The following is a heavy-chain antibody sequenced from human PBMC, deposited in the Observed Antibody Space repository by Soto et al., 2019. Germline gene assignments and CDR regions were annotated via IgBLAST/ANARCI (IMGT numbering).Heavy chain of an antibody. CDR2: ISAYNGNT. CDR1: GYTFTSYG. D-gene: IGHD3-10*01. V-gene: IGHV1-18*01. Sequence: QVQLVQSGAEVKKPGASVKVSCKASGYTFTSYGISWVRQAPGQGLEWMGWISAYNGNTNYAQKLQGRVTMTTDTSTSTAYRELRSLRADDAAVYYCARGPGGWFGRPQHWFDPWGQGTLVTVSS. J-gene: IGHJ5*02. CDR3: ARGPGGWFGRPQHWFDP.